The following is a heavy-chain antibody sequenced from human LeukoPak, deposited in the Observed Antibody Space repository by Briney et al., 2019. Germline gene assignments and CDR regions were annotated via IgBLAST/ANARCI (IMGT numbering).Heavy chain of an antibody. Sequence: PSETLSLTCTVSGGSISSYYWSWIRQPPGKGLEWMGYIYYSGSTNYNPSLKNRVTISVDTSKNQFSLKLSSVTAADTAVYYCARDGYSYGSHWFDPWGQGTLVAVSS. CDR2: IYYSGST. D-gene: IGHD5-18*01. J-gene: IGHJ5*02. CDR3: ARDGYSYGSHWFDP. CDR1: GGSISSYY. V-gene: IGHV4-59*01.